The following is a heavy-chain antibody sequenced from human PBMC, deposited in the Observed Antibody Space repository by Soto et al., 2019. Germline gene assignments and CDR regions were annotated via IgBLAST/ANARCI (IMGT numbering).Heavy chain of an antibody. V-gene: IGHV1-69*01. CDR2: IIPIFGTA. CDR3: ARDGRGGISGYFDY. D-gene: IGHD3-16*01. J-gene: IGHJ4*02. CDR1: VGTFSSYA. Sequence: QGQLVQSGAEVKKPGSSVKVACKASVGTFSSYAISWVRLSPGQGLEWRGGIIPIFGTANYAQKFQGRVTITADESKSTAYMELSSLRSEDTAVYYCARDGRGGISGYFDYWGQGTLVTVSS.